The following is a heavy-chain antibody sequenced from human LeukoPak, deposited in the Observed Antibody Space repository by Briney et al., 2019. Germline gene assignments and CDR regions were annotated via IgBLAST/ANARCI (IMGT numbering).Heavy chain of an antibody. J-gene: IGHJ4*02. CDR1: GYTFTSYD. D-gene: IGHD3-22*01. CDR2: ISAYNGNT. V-gene: IGHV1-18*01. CDR3: ARDWMYYYDSSGYSNFDY. Sequence: AASVKVSCKASGYTFTSYDINWVRQATGQGLEWMGWISAYNGNTNYAQKLQGRVTMTTDTSTSTAYMELRGLRSDDTAVYYCARDWMYYYDSSGYSNFDYWGQGTLVTVSS.